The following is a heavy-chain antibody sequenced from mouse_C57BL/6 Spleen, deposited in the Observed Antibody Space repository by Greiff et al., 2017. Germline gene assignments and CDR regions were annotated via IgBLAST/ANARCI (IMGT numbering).Heavy chain of an antibody. CDR1: GFTFSDYY. CDR3: TREDEDYFDY. J-gene: IGHJ2*01. V-gene: IGHV5-16*01. Sequence: DVKLVESEGGLVQPGSSMKLSCTASGFTFSDYYMAWVRQVPEKGLEWVANINYDGSSTYYLDSLKSRFIISRDNAKNILYLQMSSQKSEDTATYYCTREDEDYFDYWGQGTTHTVSS. CDR2: INYDGSST.